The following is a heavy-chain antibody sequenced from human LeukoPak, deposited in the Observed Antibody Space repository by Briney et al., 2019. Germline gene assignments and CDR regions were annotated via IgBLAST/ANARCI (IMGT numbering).Heavy chain of an antibody. CDR1: GYSISSGYY. CDR2: IFHSGST. J-gene: IGHJ2*01. D-gene: IGHD3-3*01. Sequence: PSETLSLTCAVSGYSISSGYYWGWIRPPPGKGLEGIGGIFHSGSTYYNPSLKSRVTISVDTSKNQFSLKLSSVTAADTAVYYCARRNFSYWYFDLWGGGTLVIVSS. CDR3: ARRNFSYWYFDL. V-gene: IGHV4-38-2*01.